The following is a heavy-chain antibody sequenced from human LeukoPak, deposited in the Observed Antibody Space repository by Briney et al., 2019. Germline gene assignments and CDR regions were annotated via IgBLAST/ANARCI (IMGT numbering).Heavy chain of an antibody. CDR1: GYTFTGYY. J-gene: IGHJ6*04. V-gene: IGHV1-2*02. CDR3: ARGPVVRSGMDV. D-gene: IGHD2/OR15-2a*01. Sequence: ASVKVSCKASGYTFTGYYMHWVRQAPGQGLEWMGWINPNSGGTNYAQKFQGRVTMTRDASISTAYMELSRLRSDDTAVYYCARGPVVRSGMDVWGKGTTVTVSS. CDR2: INPNSGGT.